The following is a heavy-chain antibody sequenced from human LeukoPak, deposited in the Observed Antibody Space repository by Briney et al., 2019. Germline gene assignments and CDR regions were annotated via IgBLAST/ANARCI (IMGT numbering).Heavy chain of an antibody. D-gene: IGHD3-16*01. CDR3: AKASGRSAYGLDY. CDR2: IRYDGTKK. CDR1: GFTFSDYG. Sequence: GGSLRLSCEAAGFTFSDYGMHWVRQAPGKGLEWVAFIRYDGTKKYYADSVKGRFTISRDDSKNTVYLQMYSLRPEDTAVYYCAKASGRSAYGLDYWGQGTLVTVFS. J-gene: IGHJ4*02. V-gene: IGHV3-30*02.